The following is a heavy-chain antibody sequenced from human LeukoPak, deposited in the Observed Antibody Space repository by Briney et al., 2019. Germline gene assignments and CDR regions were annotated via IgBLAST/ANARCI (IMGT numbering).Heavy chain of an antibody. V-gene: IGHV4-59*01. J-gene: IGHJ6*03. D-gene: IGHD4/OR15-4a*01. CDR3: ARVMDTGYGGKLLGYYYYMDV. CDR2: IHYSGST. Sequence: SETLSLTCTVSGGSISSYYWSWIRQPPGKGLELMGYIHYSGSTNNNPSLKSRVTISVDTSKNQLSLKLSSVTAADTAVYYCARVMDTGYGGKLLGYYYYMDVWGKGTTVTVSS. CDR1: GGSISSYY.